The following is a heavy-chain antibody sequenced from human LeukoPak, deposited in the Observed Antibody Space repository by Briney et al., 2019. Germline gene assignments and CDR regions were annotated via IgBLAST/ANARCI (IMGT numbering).Heavy chain of an antibody. CDR2: INHSGST. D-gene: IGHD4-17*01. J-gene: IGHJ6*02. V-gene: IGHV4-34*01. CDR1: GGSFSGYY. Sequence: PSETLSLTCAVYGGSFSGYYWSWIRQPPGKGLEWIGEINHSGSTNYNPSLKSRVTISVATSKNQFSLKLSSVTAADTAVYYCARIDYGADYGMDVWGQGTTVTVSS. CDR3: ARIDYGADYGMDV.